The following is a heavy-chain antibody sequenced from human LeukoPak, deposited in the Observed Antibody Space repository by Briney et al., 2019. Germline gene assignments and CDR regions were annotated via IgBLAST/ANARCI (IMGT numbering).Heavy chain of an antibody. D-gene: IGHD5-12*01. CDR2: IYHSGST. V-gene: IGHV4-30-2*01. CDR1: GGSISSGGYS. J-gene: IGHJ5*02. CDR3: ARGDVEMATMGDS. Sequence: SETLSPTCAVSGGSISSGGYSWSWIRQPPGKGLEWIGYIYHSGSTYYNPSLKSRVTISVDRSKNQFSLKLSSVTAADTAVYYCARGDVEMATMGDSWGQGTLVTVSS.